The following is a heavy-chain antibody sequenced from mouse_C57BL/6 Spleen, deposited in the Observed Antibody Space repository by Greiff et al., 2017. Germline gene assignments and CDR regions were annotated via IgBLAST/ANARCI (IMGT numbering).Heavy chain of an antibody. Sequence: EVHLVESGGGLVKPGGSLKLSCAASGFTFSSYAMSWVRQTPEKRLEWVATISDGGSYTYYPDNVKGRFTISRDNAKNNLYLQMSHLKSEDTAMYYCARDELRREVYAMDYWGQGTSVTVSS. J-gene: IGHJ4*01. V-gene: IGHV5-4*01. CDR1: GFTFSSYA. CDR2: ISDGGSYT. CDR3: ARDELRREVYAMDY. D-gene: IGHD2-12*01.